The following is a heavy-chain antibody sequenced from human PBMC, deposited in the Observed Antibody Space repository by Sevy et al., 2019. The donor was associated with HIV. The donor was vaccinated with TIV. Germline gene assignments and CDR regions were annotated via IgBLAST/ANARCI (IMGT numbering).Heavy chain of an antibody. CDR2: IYYSGTT. CDR1: GDSISSGGYY. J-gene: IGHJ6*02. V-gene: IGHV4-31*03. D-gene: IGHD3-3*01. Sequence: SETLSLTCTVSGDSISSGGYYWTWIRQHPGKGLEWIGYIYYSGTTYYNPSLKSRVTISVDTSKNQFSLKLSSVTAADTAVYYCARWHDFWSGYYTGYYYGMDVWGQGTTVTVSS. CDR3: ARWHDFWSGYYTGYYYGMDV.